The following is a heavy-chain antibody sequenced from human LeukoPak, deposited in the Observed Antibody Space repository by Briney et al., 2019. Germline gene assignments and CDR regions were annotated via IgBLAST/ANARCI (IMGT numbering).Heavy chain of an antibody. CDR2: IRYDGSNK. V-gene: IGHV3-30*02. D-gene: IGHD1-26*01. CDR3: AKPLGFLDAFDI. J-gene: IGHJ3*02. CDR1: GFTFSSYG. Sequence: GGSLRLSCAASGFTFSSYGMHWVRQAPGKGPEWVAFIRYDGSNKYYADSVKGRFTISRDNSKNTMYLQMNSLRAEDTAVYYCAKPLGFLDAFDIWGQGTMVTVSS.